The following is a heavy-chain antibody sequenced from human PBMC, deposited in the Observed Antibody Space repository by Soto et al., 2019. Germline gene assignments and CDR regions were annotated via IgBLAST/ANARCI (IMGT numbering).Heavy chain of an antibody. CDR1: GFSFSIYW. D-gene: IGHD3-9*01. J-gene: IGHJ4*02. V-gene: IGHV3-7*01. CDR2: IKEDGSEQ. Sequence: GGSLRLSCAASGFSFSIYWMSWVRQAPGKGLEWVANIKEDGSEQYYADSVRGRFAISKDNAKNSLYLQMNSLRVEDTAVYYCAGDATYGEILTLPYWGLGTLVTVSS. CDR3: AGDATYGEILTLPY.